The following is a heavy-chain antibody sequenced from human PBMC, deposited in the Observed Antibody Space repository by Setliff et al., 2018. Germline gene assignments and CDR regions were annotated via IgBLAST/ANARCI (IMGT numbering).Heavy chain of an antibody. CDR1: GYTFTSYF. CDR2: INPSGGST. Sequence: ASVKVSCKASGYTFTSYFIHWVRQAPGQGLEWMGIINPSGGSTSYAQKFQGRVTMTRDASTRTVYMELSSLRSEDTAMYYCARGPYGSGRHGWFDPWGQGTQVTVSS. D-gene: IGHD3-10*01. J-gene: IGHJ5*02. V-gene: IGHV1-46*01. CDR3: ARGPYGSGRHGWFDP.